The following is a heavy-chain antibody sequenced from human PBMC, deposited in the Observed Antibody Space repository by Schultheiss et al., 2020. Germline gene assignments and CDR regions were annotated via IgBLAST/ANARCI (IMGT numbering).Heavy chain of an antibody. CDR1: GFTFSSYA. Sequence: GGSLRLSCAASGFTFSSYAMSWVRQAPGKGLEWVSVIGTAGYPYYPGSVKGRFTISRKNAKTSLYLQMNSLRAGDTAVYYCAKEGGKQHYYYYYMDVWGKGTTVTVSS. V-gene: IGHV3-13*05. J-gene: IGHJ6*03. CDR2: IGTAGYP. D-gene: IGHD1/OR15-1a*01. CDR3: AKEGGKQHYYYYYMDV.